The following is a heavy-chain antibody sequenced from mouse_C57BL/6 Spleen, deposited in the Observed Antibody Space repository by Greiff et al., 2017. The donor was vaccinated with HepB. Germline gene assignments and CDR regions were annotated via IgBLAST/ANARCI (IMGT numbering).Heavy chain of an antibody. Sequence: EVKLMESGGGLVKPGGSLKLSCAASGFTFSDYGMHWVRQAPEKGLEWVAYISSGSSTIYYADTVKGRFTISRDNAKNTLFLQMTSLRSEDTAMYYCADYDEGFAYWGQGTLVTVSA. J-gene: IGHJ3*01. CDR3: ADYDEGFAY. CDR1: GFTFSDYG. V-gene: IGHV5-17*01. D-gene: IGHD2-4*01. CDR2: ISSGSSTI.